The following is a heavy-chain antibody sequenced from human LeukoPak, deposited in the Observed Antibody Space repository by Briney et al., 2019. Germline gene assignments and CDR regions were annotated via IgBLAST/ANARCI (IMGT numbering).Heavy chain of an antibody. CDR2: IYTSGST. CDR1: GGSISSGSYY. CDR3: ARARGDSSGYIDYYYYMDV. D-gene: IGHD3-22*01. Sequence: SETLSLTCTVSGGSISSGSYYWSWIRQPAGKGLEWIGRIYTSGSTNYNPSLKSRVTISVDTSKNQFSLKLSSATAADTAVYYCARARGDSSGYIDYYYYMDVWGKGTTVTVSS. J-gene: IGHJ6*03. V-gene: IGHV4-61*02.